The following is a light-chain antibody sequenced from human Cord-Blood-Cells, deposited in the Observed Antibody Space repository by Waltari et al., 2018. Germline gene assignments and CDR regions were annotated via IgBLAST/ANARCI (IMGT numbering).Light chain of an antibody. CDR1: QSVSSSY. CDR3: QQYGSSPT. V-gene: IGKV3-20*01. J-gene: IGKJ1*01. Sequence: EVGLTQSPGTLSLSPGERGTLSSRACQSVSSSYLACYQQKPGQAPRLLIYGAYSRVTGIPDRFSGSVSGTDYTLTIRRLGPEDFAVYYCQQYGSSPTFGQGTKVEIK. CDR2: GAY.